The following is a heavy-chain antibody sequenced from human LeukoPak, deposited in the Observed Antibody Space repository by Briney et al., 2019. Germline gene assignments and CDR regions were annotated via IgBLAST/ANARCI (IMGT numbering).Heavy chain of an antibody. CDR3: AREGLTRGDYPNWFHP. D-gene: IGHD4-17*01. Sequence: SETLSLTCTVSGGSISNSSYYWGWIRQPPGKGLEWIGSIYYSGSTYYNPSLKSRVTISVDTSKNQFSLKLSSVTAADTAVYYCAREGLTRGDYPNWFHPWGQGTLVTVSS. J-gene: IGHJ5*02. CDR2: IYYSGST. V-gene: IGHV4-39*07. CDR1: GGSISNSSYY.